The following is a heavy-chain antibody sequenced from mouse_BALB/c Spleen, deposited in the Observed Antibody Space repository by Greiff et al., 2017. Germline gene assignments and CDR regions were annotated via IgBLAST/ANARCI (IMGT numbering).Heavy chain of an antibody. CDR3: ASRGRGRGALDY. CDR1: GYTFTDYA. J-gene: IGHJ2*01. V-gene: IGHV1S137*01. Sequence: VQLVESGAELVRPGVSVKLSCKGSGYTFTDYAMPWVKQSHAKSLEWIGVISTYYGDASYNQKFKGKATMTVDKSSSTAYMELARLTSEDSAIYYCASRGRGRGALDYWGQGTTLTVSS. CDR2: ISTYYGDA. D-gene: IGHD3-3*01.